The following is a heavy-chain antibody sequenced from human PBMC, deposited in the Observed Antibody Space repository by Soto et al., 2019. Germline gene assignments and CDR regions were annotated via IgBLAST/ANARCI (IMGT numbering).Heavy chain of an antibody. CDR1: GFTFSDYY. J-gene: IGHJ4*02. CDR2: ISGGGGSTI. D-gene: IGHD3-22*01. CDR3: ARVRGYYDSSGFDY. Sequence: GGSLRLSCAASGFTFSDYYMSWIRQSPGKGPEWVSYISGGGGSTISYADSVKGRFTISRDNAQNSLYLQMNSLRAEDTAVYYCARVRGYYDSSGFDYWGRGALVTVSS. V-gene: IGHV3-11*01.